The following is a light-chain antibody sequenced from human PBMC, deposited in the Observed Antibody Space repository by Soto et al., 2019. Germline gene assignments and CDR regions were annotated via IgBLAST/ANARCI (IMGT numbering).Light chain of an antibody. J-gene: IGKJ1*01. V-gene: IGKV3-15*01. CDR2: GAS. CDR1: QSVSSN. Sequence: EIAMTQSPATLSVSPGERVTLSCRASQSVSSNLAWYQQKPGQAPRLLIYGASTRATGIPARFSGSGSGTEFTLTISSLQSEDFAVYYCQKYNNSPRTFGQGTTV. CDR3: QKYNNSPRT.